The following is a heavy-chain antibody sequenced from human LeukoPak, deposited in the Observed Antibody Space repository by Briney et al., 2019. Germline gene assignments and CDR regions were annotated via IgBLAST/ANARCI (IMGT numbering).Heavy chain of an antibody. D-gene: IGHD3-10*01. CDR1: GGSISSSSYY. J-gene: IGHJ4*02. CDR3: ASNMAREFGY. V-gene: IGHV4-39*07. CDR2: IYYSGST. Sequence: SETLSLTCTVSGGSISSSSYYWGWIRQPPGKGLEWIGSIYYSGSTYYNPSLKSRVTISVDTSKNQFSLKLSSVTAADTAVYYCASNMAREFGYWGQGTLVTVSS.